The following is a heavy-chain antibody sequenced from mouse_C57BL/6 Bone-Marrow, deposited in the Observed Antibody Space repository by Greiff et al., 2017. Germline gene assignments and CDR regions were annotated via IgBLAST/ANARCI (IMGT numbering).Heavy chain of an antibody. Sequence: VQLQQSGAELVRPGASVKLSCTASGFNIKDDYIHWVKQRPEQGLEWIGWIDPEIGDTEYASKFQGKATITSDTSSNPAYLQLRRLTSEDTAVYYCSSFDGNYFDFWGQGTPLTVAS. V-gene: IGHV14-4*01. D-gene: IGHD2-3*01. CDR1: GFNIKDDY. CDR2: IDPEIGDT. J-gene: IGHJ2*01. CDR3: SSFDGNYFDF.